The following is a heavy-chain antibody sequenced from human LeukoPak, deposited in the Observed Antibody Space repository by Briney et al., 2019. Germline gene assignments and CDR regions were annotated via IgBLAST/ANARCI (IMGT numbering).Heavy chain of an antibody. CDR1: GFTFSSYW. J-gene: IGHJ3*02. CDR2: IKPDGSEK. CDR3: ARDPTTSQGSDAFDI. D-gene: IGHD1-1*01. V-gene: IGHV3-7*01. Sequence: GGSLRLSCAASGFTFSSYWMSWVRQAPGKGLEWVANIKPDGSEKYYVDSVKGRFTISRDNAKNSLSLQMSSLRAEDTAVYYCARDPTTSQGSDAFDIWGQGSRVTVSS.